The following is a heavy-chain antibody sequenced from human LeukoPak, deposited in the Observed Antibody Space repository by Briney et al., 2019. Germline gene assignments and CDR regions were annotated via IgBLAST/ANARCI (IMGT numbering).Heavy chain of an antibody. Sequence: SDTLSLTCAVSGGSLSGSFWSWIRQPRGKGLEWIGEINHSGYTNYKPSLKSRVTISVDTSKNQLSLNLTSVTAADTAFYYCAKTRAGYCVAWGQGSLV. CDR1: GGSLSGSF. CDR3: AKTRAGYCVA. D-gene: IGHD5-12*01. V-gene: IGHV4-34*01. J-gene: IGHJ1*01. CDR2: INHSGYT.